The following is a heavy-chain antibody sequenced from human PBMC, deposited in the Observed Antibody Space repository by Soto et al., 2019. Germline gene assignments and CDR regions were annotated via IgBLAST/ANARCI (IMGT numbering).Heavy chain of an antibody. CDR2: IYHSGST. CDR1: GGSISSSNW. J-gene: IGHJ6*02. CDR3: ARGGGSSWLAPFYYYYGMDV. Sequence: ASETLSLTCAVSGGSISSSNWWSWVRQPPGKGLEWIGEIYHSGSTNYNPSLKSRVTISVDKSKNQFSLKLSSVTAADTAVYYCARGGGSSWLAPFYYYYGMDVWGQGTTVTVSS. D-gene: IGHD6-13*01. V-gene: IGHV4-4*02.